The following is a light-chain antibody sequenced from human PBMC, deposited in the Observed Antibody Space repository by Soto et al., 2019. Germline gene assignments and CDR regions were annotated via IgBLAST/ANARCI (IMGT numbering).Light chain of an antibody. CDR2: EAS. V-gene: IGKV1-39*01. J-gene: IGKJ1*01. Sequence: IQLAQSPSSLSASVGDKVTIPCRTSQSISNHLHWYQQTPGKAPNLMIYEASTLQSGVPSRFSGSGSGTDFTLTISSLQPEDFATYYCQQSYRTPWTFGQGTKVDIK. CDR1: QSISNH. CDR3: QQSYRTPWT.